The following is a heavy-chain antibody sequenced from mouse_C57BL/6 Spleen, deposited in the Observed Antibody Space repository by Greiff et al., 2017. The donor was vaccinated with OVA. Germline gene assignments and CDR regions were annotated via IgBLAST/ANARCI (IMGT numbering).Heavy chain of an antibody. Sequence: QVQLKQPGAELVKPGASVKLSCKASGYTFTSYWMHWVKQRPGRGLEWIGRIDPNSGGTKYNEKFKSKATLTVDKPSSTAYMQLSSLTSEDSAVYYCARYYGSSPVLFDYWGQGTTLTVSS. D-gene: IGHD1-1*01. J-gene: IGHJ2*01. CDR3: ARYYGSSPVLFDY. CDR1: GYTFTSYW. V-gene: IGHV1-72*01. CDR2: IDPNSGGT.